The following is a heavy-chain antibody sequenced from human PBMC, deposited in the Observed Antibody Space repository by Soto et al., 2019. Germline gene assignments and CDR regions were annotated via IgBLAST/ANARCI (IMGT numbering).Heavy chain of an antibody. CDR3: AKGYDLSGYRRMDV. Sequence: EAQLLESGGGLEHPGGSLRLSCTASGFTFSSYAMSWVRQAPGKGLEWVSGISGSGGSTYYADSVKGRFTISRDNSKNTLYLQMHRLRAEDTAVYYCAKGYDLSGYRRMDVWGQGTTVTVSS. D-gene: IGHD6-25*01. V-gene: IGHV3-23*01. J-gene: IGHJ6*02. CDR2: ISGSGGST. CDR1: GFTFSSYA.